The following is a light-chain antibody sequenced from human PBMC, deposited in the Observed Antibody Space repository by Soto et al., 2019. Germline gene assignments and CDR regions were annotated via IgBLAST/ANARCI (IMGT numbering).Light chain of an antibody. J-gene: IGKJ1*01. Sequence: DIQMTQSPSTLSASVVDRVTITCRASQSISTWLAWYQQKPGKAPELLIYDASSLESGVPSRFSGSGSGTEFTLTIDSLQPDDFATYYCQQYNSYSLWTFGQGTKVDIK. CDR1: QSISTW. CDR2: DAS. CDR3: QQYNSYSLWT. V-gene: IGKV1-5*01.